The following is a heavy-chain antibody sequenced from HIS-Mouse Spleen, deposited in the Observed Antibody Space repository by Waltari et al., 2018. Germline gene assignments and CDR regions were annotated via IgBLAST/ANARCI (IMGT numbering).Heavy chain of an antibody. CDR1: GFTFSSYG. V-gene: IGHV3-33*06. CDR3: AKVGHSSSWYYFDY. CDR2: IWYDGSNK. Sequence: RLSCAASGFTFSSYGMHWVRQAPGKGLEWVAVIWYDGSNKYYADSVKGRFTISRDNSKNTLYLQMNSLRAEDTAVYYCAKVGHSSSWYYFDYWGQGTLVTVSS. D-gene: IGHD6-13*01. J-gene: IGHJ4*02.